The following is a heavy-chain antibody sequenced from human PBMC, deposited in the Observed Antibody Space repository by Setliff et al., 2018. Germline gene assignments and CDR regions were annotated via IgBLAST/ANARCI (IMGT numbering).Heavy chain of an antibody. V-gene: IGHV4-38-2*02. Sequence: SETLSLTCTVSGYSISSGYIWGWIRQPPGKGLEWVGDIGHTGSINYNPSPKSRPTISRDTTKNQVSLKLNSVTATDTAVYSCARDLGHGGDSDYWGQGILVTVSS. CDR1: GYSISSGYI. J-gene: IGHJ4*02. D-gene: IGHD2-21*02. CDR3: ARDLGHGGDSDY. CDR2: IGHTGSI.